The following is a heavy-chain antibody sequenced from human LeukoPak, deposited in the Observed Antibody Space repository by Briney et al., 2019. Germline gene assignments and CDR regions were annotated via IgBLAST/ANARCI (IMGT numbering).Heavy chain of an antibody. Sequence: SVKVSCKASGGTFSSYAIIWVRQAPGQGLEWMGRIIPILGIANYAQKFQGRVTITADKSTSTAYMELSSLRSEDTAVYYCARSHGDFDAFDIWGQGTMVTVSS. CDR3: ARSHGDFDAFDI. CDR1: GGTFSSYA. D-gene: IGHD4-17*01. J-gene: IGHJ3*02. V-gene: IGHV1-69*04. CDR2: IIPILGIA.